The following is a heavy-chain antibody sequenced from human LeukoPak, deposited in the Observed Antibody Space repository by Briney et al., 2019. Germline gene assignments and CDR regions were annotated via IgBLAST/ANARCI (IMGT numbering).Heavy chain of an antibody. Sequence: GGSLRLSCAASGFTFSSYSMNWVRQAPGKGLEWVSSISSSGSYIYYADSVKGRFTISRDNAKNSLYLQMNSLRAEDTAVYYCEAAGTVDYWGQGTLVTVSS. J-gene: IGHJ4*02. V-gene: IGHV3-21*01. CDR2: ISSSGSYI. CDR1: GFTFSSYS. D-gene: IGHD6-13*01. CDR3: EAAGTVDY.